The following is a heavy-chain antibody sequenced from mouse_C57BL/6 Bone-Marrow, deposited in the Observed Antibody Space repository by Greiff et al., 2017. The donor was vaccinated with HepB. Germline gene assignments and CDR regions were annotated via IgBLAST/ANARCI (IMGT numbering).Heavy chain of an antibody. CDR1: GFTFSSYA. Sequence: EVKLVESGAGLVKPGGSLKLSCAASGFTFSSYAMSWVRQTPEKRLEWVAYISSGGDYIYYADTVKGRFTISRDNARNTLYLQMSSLKSEDTAMYYCTRDPYFYAMDYWGQGTSVTVSS. D-gene: IGHD1-1*01. CDR2: ISSGGDYI. J-gene: IGHJ4*01. CDR3: TRDPYFYAMDY. V-gene: IGHV5-9-1*02.